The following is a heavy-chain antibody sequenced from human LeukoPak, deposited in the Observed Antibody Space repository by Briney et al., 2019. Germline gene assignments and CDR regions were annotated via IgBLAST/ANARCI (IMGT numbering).Heavy chain of an antibody. CDR1: GYTFTGYY. CDR3: GRDRSGYSYGEPLDY. J-gene: IGHJ4*02. Sequence: ASVKVSCKASGYTFTGYYMHWVRQAPGQGLEWMGGINSNSGGTDYAQKFQGRVTMTRDTSISTAYMELSRLRSDDTAVYYCGRDRSGYSYGEPLDYWGQGTLVTVSS. D-gene: IGHD5-18*01. V-gene: IGHV1-2*02. CDR2: INSNSGGT.